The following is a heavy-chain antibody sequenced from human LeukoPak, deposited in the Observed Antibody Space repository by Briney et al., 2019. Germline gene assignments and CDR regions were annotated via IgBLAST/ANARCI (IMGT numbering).Heavy chain of an antibody. CDR2: IYDSGNT. V-gene: IGHV4-39*01. CDR1: GGSIRSSYYY. D-gene: IGHD3-10*01. J-gene: IGHJ5*02. CDR3: ARHYGP. Sequence: SETLSLTCPVSGGSIRSSYYYWGWIRHPPGKGLEWIGSIYDSGNTYYNPSLKSQVPISVDTSKNQFSLKLNSATAADTAVYYCARHYGPWGQGTLVTVSS.